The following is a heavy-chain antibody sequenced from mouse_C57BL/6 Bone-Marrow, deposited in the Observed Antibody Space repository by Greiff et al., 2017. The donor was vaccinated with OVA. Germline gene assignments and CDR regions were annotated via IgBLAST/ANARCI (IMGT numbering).Heavy chain of an antibody. D-gene: IGHD2-3*01. CDR2: ISSGSSTI. Sequence: EVKLMESGGGLVKPGGSLKLSCAASGFTFSDYGMHWVRQAPEKGLEWVAYISSGSSTIYYADTVKGRFTISRENAKNTLFLQMTSLRAEDTAMYYCARRGWLLNYYYAMDYWGQGTSVTVSS. CDR3: ARRGWLLNYYYAMDY. CDR1: GFTFSDYG. V-gene: IGHV5-17*01. J-gene: IGHJ4*01.